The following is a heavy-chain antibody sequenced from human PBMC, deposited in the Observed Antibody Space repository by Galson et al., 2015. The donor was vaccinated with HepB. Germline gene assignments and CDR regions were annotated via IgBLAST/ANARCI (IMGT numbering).Heavy chain of an antibody. D-gene: IGHD6-25*01. CDR3: TTWDSGY. CDR1: GLNFNGAW. J-gene: IGHJ4*02. CDR2: IKSKTYGATT. Sequence: SLRLSCAASGLNFNGAWMSWVRQAPGKGLEWVGRIKSKTYGATTDYAAPVKGRFAISRDDSENTLNLQMSSLKIEVTGVYYCTTWDSGYWGQGTLVTVSS. V-gene: IGHV3-15*01.